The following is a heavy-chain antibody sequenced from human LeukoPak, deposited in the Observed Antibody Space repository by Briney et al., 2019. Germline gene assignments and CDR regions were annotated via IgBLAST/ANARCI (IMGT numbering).Heavy chain of an antibody. CDR1: GFTFSSYG. V-gene: IGHV3-30*18. Sequence: GRSLRLSCAASGFTFSSYGMHWVRQAPGKGLEWVAVISYDGSNKYYADSVKGRFTIPRDNSKNTLYLQMNSLRAEDTAVYYCAKELKNYYDSSGYYLFDYWGQGTLVTVSS. CDR2: ISYDGSNK. CDR3: AKELKNYYDSSGYYLFDY. J-gene: IGHJ4*02. D-gene: IGHD3-22*01.